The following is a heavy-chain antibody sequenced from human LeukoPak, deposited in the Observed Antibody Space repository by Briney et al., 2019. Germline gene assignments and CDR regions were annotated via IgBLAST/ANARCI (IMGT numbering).Heavy chain of an antibody. Sequence: PGGSLRLSCAASGFTFSSYSMNWVRQAPGKGLEWVSSISSSSYIYYADSVKGRFTISRDNAKNSLYLQMNSLRAEDTAVYYCARVGSSGWYYFDYWGQGTLVTVSS. V-gene: IGHV3-21*01. CDR1: GFTFSSYS. CDR2: ISSSSYI. D-gene: IGHD6-19*01. J-gene: IGHJ4*02. CDR3: ARVGSSGWYYFDY.